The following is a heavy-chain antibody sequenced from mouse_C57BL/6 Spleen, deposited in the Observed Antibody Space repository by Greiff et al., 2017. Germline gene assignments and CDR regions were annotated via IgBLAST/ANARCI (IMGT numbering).Heavy chain of an antibody. J-gene: IGHJ2*01. Sequence: VQLQQSGAELARPGASVKLSCKASGYTFTSYGISWVKQRTGQGLEWIGEIYPRSGNTSYTEKFKGTATLPADKSSSTAYMELLSLTSEDSAVYFCARGEIYYDYDKAPYFDYWGQGTTLTVSS. V-gene: IGHV1-81*01. D-gene: IGHD2-4*01. CDR1: GYTFTSYG. CDR3: ARGEIYYDYDKAPYFDY. CDR2: IYPRSGNT.